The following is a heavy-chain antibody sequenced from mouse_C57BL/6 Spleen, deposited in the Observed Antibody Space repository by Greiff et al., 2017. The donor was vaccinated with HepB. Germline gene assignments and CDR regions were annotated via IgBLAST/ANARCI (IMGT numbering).Heavy chain of an antibody. CDR2: IYPGSGST. CDR3: ARGSNYYGPFDY. V-gene: IGHV1-55*01. Sequence: QVQLKQSGAELVKPGASVKMSCKASGYTFTSYWITWVKQRPGQGLEWIGDIYPGSGSTNYNEKFKSKATLTVDTSSSTAYKQLSSLTSEDSAVYYCARGSNYYGPFDYGGQGTTLTVSS. J-gene: IGHJ2*01. CDR1: GYTFTSYW. D-gene: IGHD1-1*01.